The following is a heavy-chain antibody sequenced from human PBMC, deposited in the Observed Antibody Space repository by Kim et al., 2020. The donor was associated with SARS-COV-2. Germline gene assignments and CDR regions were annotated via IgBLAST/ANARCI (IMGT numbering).Heavy chain of an antibody. CDR2: IYHSGST. V-gene: IGHV4-4*02. J-gene: IGHJ4*02. CDR1: GGSISSINW. Sequence: SETLSLTCAVSGGSISSINWWSWVRQPPEKGLEWIGEIYHSGSTNYNPSLKSRVTISVDKSKNQFSLQLSSVTAADTAVYYCARETYYYDSSGYYHLSYFDYRGQGTLVTVSS. D-gene: IGHD3-22*01. CDR3: ARETYYYDSSGYYHLSYFDY.